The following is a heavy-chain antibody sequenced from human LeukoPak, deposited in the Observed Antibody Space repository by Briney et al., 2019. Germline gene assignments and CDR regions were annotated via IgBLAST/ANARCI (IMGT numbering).Heavy chain of an antibody. J-gene: IGHJ4*02. V-gene: IGHV3-33*01. CDR2: IWYDGSNK. D-gene: IGHD5-18*01. CDR3: AREHSYGYVYDY. Sequence: PGGSLRLSCAASGFTFSSYGMHWVRQAPGKGLGWVAVIWYDGSNKYYADSVKGRFTISRDNSKNTLYLQMNSLRAEDTAVYYCAREHSYGYVYDYWGQGTLVTVSS. CDR1: GFTFSSYG.